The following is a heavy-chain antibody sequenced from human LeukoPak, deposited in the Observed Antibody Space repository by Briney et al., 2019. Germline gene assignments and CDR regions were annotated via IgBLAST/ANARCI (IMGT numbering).Heavy chain of an antibody. Sequence: GGSLRLSCAASGFTFSSYSMNWVRQAPGKGLEWVSSISSSSSYIYYADSVKGRFTISRDNAKDSLFLQMNSLRAEDTAVYYCARDPGRSGWDYWGQGALVTVSS. CDR2: ISSSSSYI. V-gene: IGHV3-21*01. J-gene: IGHJ4*02. D-gene: IGHD6-19*01. CDR3: ARDPGRSGWDY. CDR1: GFTFSSYS.